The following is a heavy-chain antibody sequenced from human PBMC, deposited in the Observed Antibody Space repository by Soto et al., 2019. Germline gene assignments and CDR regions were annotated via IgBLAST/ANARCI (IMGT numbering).Heavy chain of an antibody. J-gene: IGHJ3*02. D-gene: IGHD6-19*01. CDR2: ISYDGSNK. Sequence: QVQLVESGGGVVQPGRSLRLSCAASGFTFSSYGMHWVRQAPGKGLEWVAVISYDGSNKYYADSVKGRFTISRDNSKNTLYLQMNSLRAEETAVYYCAKDRIAVAAPGAFDIWGQGTMVTVSS. V-gene: IGHV3-30*18. CDR3: AKDRIAVAAPGAFDI. CDR1: GFTFSSYG.